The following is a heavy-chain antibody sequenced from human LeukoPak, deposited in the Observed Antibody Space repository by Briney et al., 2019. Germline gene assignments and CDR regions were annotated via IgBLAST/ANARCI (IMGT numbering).Heavy chain of an antibody. CDR1: GFTFGNYA. CDR3: ARGRYSSRSGGYYFDI. V-gene: IGHV3-7*01. J-gene: IGHJ4*02. Sequence: TGGSLRLSCAASGFTFGNYAMSWVRQAPGKGLEWVANIKKDGIEKYHVESVKGRFTISRDNAKNSLYLQMNSLRAEDTAVYYCARGRYSSRSGGYYFDIWGQGTLVTVSS. CDR2: IKKDGIEK. D-gene: IGHD2-2*01.